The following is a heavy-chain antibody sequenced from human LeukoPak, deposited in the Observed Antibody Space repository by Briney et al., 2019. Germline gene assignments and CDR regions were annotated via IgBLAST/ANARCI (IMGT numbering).Heavy chain of an antibody. V-gene: IGHV4-4*07. CDR1: GGSISSYY. J-gene: IGHJ5*02. Sequence: PSETLSLTCTVSGGSISSYYWSWIRQPAGKGLEWIGRIYTSGSTNYNPSLKSRVTISVDTSKNQFSLKLSSVTAADTAVYYCARGSGRSSSWYGVFWFDPWGQGTLVTVSS. CDR3: ARGSGRSSSWYGVFWFDP. D-gene: IGHD6-13*01. CDR2: IYTSGST.